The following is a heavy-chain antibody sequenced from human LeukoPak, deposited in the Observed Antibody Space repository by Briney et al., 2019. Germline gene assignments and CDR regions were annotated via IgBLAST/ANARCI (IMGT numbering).Heavy chain of an antibody. CDR1: GGSISSGGYY. D-gene: IGHD3-22*01. J-gene: IGHJ4*02. CDR3: ARSQQSHYYDSRGYFDY. V-gene: IGHV4-31*03. CDR2: IYYSGST. Sequence: PSETLSLTCTVSGGSISSGGYYWSWIRQHPGEGLEWIGYIYYSGSTYYNPSLESRVTISVDTSKNQFSLKLSSVTAADTAVYYCARSQQSHYYDSRGYFDYWGQGTLVTVSS.